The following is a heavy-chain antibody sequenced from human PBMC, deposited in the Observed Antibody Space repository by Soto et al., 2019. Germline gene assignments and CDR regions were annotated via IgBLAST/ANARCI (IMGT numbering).Heavy chain of an antibody. J-gene: IGHJ6*03. V-gene: IGHV4-4*02. CDR3: AREKRGTIHPYYYYMDV. CDR1: SGSISSSDW. CDR2: INHRGTT. D-gene: IGHD1-7*01. Sequence: QVHLEESGPGLVKPSGTLSLTCAVSSGSISSSDWWTWVRQPPGKGLEWIGEINHRGTTNYNPSRKSRAIISVDKSQNQFSLRLTSVTAADTAVYYCAREKRGTIHPYYYYMDVWGKGATVTVSS.